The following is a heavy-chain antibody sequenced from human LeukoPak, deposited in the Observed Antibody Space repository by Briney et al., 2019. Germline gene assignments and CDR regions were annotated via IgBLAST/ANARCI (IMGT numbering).Heavy chain of an antibody. CDR1: GFSLSTSGVG. J-gene: IGHJ4*02. CDR3: ARTSYYYDSSGHLTFDY. CDR2: IYWNDDK. Sequence: SGPTLVNPTQTLTLTCTFSGFSLSTSGVGVGWIRQPPGKALEWLALIYWNDDKRYSPSLKSRLTITKDTSKNQVVLTMTNMDPVDTATYYCARTSYYYDSSGHLTFDYWGQGTLVTVSS. V-gene: IGHV2-5*01. D-gene: IGHD3-22*01.